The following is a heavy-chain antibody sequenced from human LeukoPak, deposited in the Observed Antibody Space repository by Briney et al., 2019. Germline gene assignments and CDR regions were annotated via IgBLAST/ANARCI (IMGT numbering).Heavy chain of an antibody. J-gene: IGHJ4*02. V-gene: IGHV3-30*01. Sequence: PGRSLRLSCAASGFTFSSYAMHWVRQAPGKGLEWGAVISYDGSNKYYADSVKGRFTISRDNSKNTLYLQMNSLRAEDTAVYYYARDSGSYSYYFDYWGQGTLVTVSS. D-gene: IGHD1-26*01. CDR3: ARDSGSYSYYFDY. CDR2: ISYDGSNK. CDR1: GFTFSSYA.